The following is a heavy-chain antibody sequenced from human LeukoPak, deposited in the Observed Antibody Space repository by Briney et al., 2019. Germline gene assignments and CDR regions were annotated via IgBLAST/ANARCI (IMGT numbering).Heavy chain of an antibody. CDR2: IYYSGST. Sequence: SETLSLTCTVSGGSISSYYWSWIRQPPGEGLEWIGYIYYSGSTNYNPSLKSQVTISVDTSKNQFSLKLSSVTAADTAVYYCARGGTTHDYWGQGTLVTVSS. V-gene: IGHV4-59*01. CDR1: GGSISSYY. J-gene: IGHJ4*02. CDR3: ARGGTTHDY. D-gene: IGHD1-26*01.